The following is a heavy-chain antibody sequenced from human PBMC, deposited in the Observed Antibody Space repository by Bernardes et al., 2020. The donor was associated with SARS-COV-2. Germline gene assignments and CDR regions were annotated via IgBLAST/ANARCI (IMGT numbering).Heavy chain of an antibody. CDR2: IYYSGST. CDR3: ARDCRSREHHAFDI. Sequence: SETLSLTCTVSGGSISSGGYYWSWIRQHPGKGLEWLGYIYYSGSTYYNPSLKSRVTISIDTSKNQFSLKLSSVTAADPAVYYCARDCRSREHHAFDIWGQGTMVTVSS. J-gene: IGHJ3*02. D-gene: IGHD2-2*01. CDR1: GGSISSGGYY. V-gene: IGHV4-31*03.